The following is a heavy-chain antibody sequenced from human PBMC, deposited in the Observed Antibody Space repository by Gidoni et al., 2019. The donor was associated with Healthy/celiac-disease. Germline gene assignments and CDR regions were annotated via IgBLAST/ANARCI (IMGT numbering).Heavy chain of an antibody. Sequence: QVQLQESGSGLVKPSETLSLTWTVSAGSISSYFWSWIRQPPGKGLGWIGYNYYRGSTNFTPSRNSRVTISEDTSKNQFSLELGAVTGANAAGYYCARFPYSSSWYAFDFWGQGTMVTVSS. CDR3: ARFPYSSSWYAFDF. J-gene: IGHJ3*01. D-gene: IGHD6-13*01. CDR2: NYYRGST. V-gene: IGHV4-59*01. CDR1: AGSISSYF.